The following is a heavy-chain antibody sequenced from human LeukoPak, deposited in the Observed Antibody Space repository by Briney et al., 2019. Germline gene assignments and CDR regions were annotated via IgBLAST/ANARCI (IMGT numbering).Heavy chain of an antibody. J-gene: IGHJ3*02. D-gene: IGHD3-22*01. CDR2: INPNSGGT. Sequence: ASVKVSCKASGYTFTGYYMHWVRQAPGQGLEWMGWINPNSGGTNYAQKFQGRVTKTRDTSISTAYMELSRLRSDDTAVYYCASEPYYYDSSDRRAFDIWGQGTMVTVSS. CDR3: ASEPYYYDSSDRRAFDI. CDR1: GYTFTGYY. V-gene: IGHV1-2*02.